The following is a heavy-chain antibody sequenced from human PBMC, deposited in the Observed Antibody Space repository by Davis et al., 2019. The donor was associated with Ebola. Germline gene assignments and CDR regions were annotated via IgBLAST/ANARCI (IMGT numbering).Heavy chain of an antibody. V-gene: IGHV4-4*02. CDR1: GGSISSSNW. CDR2: IYHSGST. J-gene: IGHJ6*04. D-gene: IGHD3-3*01. Sequence: MPGGSLRLSCAVSGGSISSSNWWSWVRQPPGKGLEWIGEIYHSGSTNYNPSLKSRVTISVDKSKNQFSLKLSSVTAADTAVYYCARDDRGRFLEGGGMDVWGKGTTVTVSS. CDR3: ARDDRGRFLEGGGMDV.